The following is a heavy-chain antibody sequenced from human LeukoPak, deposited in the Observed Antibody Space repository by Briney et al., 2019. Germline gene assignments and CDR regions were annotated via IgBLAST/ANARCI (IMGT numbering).Heavy chain of an antibody. CDR3: ARGRIVVVTGYYFDY. V-gene: IGHV4-34*01. CDR1: GGSFGGYY. Sequence: SETLSLTCAVYGGSFGGYYWSWIRQPPGKGLEWIGEINHSGSTNYNPSLKSRVTISVDTSKNQFSLKLSSVTAADTAVYYCARGRIVVVTGYYFDYWGQGTLVTVSS. CDR2: INHSGST. D-gene: IGHD3-22*01. J-gene: IGHJ4*02.